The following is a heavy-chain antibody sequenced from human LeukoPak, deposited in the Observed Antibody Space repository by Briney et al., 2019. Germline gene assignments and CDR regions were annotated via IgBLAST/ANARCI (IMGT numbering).Heavy chain of an antibody. D-gene: IGHD4-23*01. CDR2: INHSGST. J-gene: IGHJ2*01. CDR1: GGSFSGYY. CDR3: ARAQDPDYGGNSYWYFDL. V-gene: IGHV4-34*01. Sequence: SETLSLTCAVYGGSFSGYYWSWIRQSPGKGLEWIGEINHSGSTNYNPSLKSRVTISVDTSKNQFSLKLSSVTAADTAVYYCARAQDPDYGGNSYWYFDLWGRGTLVTVSS.